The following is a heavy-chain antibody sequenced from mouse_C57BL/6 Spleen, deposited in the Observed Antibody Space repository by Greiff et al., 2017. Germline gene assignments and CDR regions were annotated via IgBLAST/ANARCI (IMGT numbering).Heavy chain of an antibody. V-gene: IGHV1-52*01. CDR3: ARGDYSNSYYAMDY. CDR2: IDPSDSET. CDR1: GYTFTSYW. Sequence: QVQLKQPGAELVRPGSSVKLSCKASGYTFTSYWMHWVKQRPIQGLEWIGNIDPSDSETHYNQKFKDKATLTVDKSSSTAYMQRSSLTSEDSAVYYCARGDYSNSYYAMDYWGQGTSVTVSS. D-gene: IGHD2-5*01. J-gene: IGHJ4*01.